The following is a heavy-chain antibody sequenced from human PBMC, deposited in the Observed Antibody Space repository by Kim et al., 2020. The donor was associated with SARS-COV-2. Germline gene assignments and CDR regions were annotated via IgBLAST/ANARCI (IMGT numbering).Heavy chain of an antibody. J-gene: IGHJ4*02. Sequence: GGSLRLSCSASGFSFSDYAMHWVRQAPGKGLEYVSGINSNGDRTYYADSVKGRFTISRANSKNTLYLQMSSLRPEDTSVYYCVKGVPGPFGGDPLYFDFWGQGTLVTVSS. V-gene: IGHV3-64D*06. CDR2: INSNGDRT. D-gene: IGHD2-21*02. CDR1: GFSFSDYA. CDR3: VKGVPGPFGGDPLYFDF.